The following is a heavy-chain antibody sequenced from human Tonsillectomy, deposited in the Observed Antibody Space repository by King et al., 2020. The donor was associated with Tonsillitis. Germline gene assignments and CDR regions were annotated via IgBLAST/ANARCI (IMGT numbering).Heavy chain of an antibody. CDR1: GGSIRSYY. D-gene: IGHD3-3*01. J-gene: IGHJ3*02. Sequence: VQLQESGPGLVKPSETLSLTCTVSGGSIRSYYWSWIRQPPGKGLEWIGYSYYSGSTNYNPSPKSRVTISVYTSKNQFSLKLTPVTAADTAVYYCARHIGASRAFDIWGQGTMVTVSS. V-gene: IGHV4-59*01. CDR2: SYYSGST. CDR3: ARHIGASRAFDI.